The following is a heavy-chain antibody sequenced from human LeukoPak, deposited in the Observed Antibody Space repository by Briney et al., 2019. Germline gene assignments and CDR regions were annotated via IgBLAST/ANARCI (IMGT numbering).Heavy chain of an antibody. CDR2: IRYDGSNK. CDR1: GFTFSSYG. CDR3: AKDPTEYSSSWYGYYMDV. J-gene: IGHJ6*03. D-gene: IGHD6-13*01. Sequence: GGSLRLSCAASGFTFSSYGMHWVRQAPGKGLEWVAFIRYDGSNKYYADSVKGRFTISRDNSKNTLYVQMNSLRAEDTAVYYCAKDPTEYSSSWYGYYMDVWGKGTTVTVSS. V-gene: IGHV3-30*02.